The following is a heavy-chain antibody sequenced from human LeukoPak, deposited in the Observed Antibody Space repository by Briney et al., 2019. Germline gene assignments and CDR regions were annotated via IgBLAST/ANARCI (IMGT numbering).Heavy chain of an antibody. Sequence: GGSLRLSCAASGFTFSSYAMSWVRQAPGKGLEWVSGISGSGGSTYYADSVKGRFTISRDNSKNTLYLQMNSLRAEDTAVYYCAKSLTPGLPAGGMDVWGQGTTVTVSS. D-gene: IGHD1-14*01. CDR2: ISGSGGST. CDR3: AKSLTPGLPAGGMDV. V-gene: IGHV3-23*01. J-gene: IGHJ6*02. CDR1: GFTFSSYA.